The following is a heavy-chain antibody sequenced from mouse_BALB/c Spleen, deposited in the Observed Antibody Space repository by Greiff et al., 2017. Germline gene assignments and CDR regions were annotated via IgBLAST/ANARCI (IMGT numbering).Heavy chain of an antibody. V-gene: IGHV2-6-2*01. D-gene: IGHD1-2*01. J-gene: IGHJ4*01. Sequence: QVQLQQSGPDLVAPSQSLSITCTVSGFSLTSYGVHWVRQPPGKGLEWLVVIWSDGSTTYNSALKSRLSISKDNSKSQVFLKMNSLQTDDTAMYYCARHNYGLYAMDYWGQGTSVTVSS. CDR2: IWSDGST. CDR3: ARHNYGLYAMDY. CDR1: GFSLTSYG.